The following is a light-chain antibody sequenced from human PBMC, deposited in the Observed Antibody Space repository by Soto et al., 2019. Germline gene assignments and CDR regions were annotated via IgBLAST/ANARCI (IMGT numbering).Light chain of an antibody. CDR2: GAS. V-gene: IGKV3-20*01. CDR3: QQYGSSPGT. CDR1: HSMSNSN. Sequence: TMLTQTPGTPSLSPRDRTTLSCRASHSMSNSNLAWYQHKPGQAPRLLIYGASNRATGIPDRFSGSGAGTDFILTINILELEDFAVYYCQQYGSSPGTFGRGTRLEIK. J-gene: IGKJ5*01.